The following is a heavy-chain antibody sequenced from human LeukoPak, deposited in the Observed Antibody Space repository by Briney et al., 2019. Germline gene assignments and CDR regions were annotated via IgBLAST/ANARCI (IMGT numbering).Heavy chain of an antibody. CDR3: ARDPGRGTTFDI. V-gene: IGHV3-74*01. Sequence: GSLRLSCAASGFTFSNYWMHWVRQVPGKGLVWVSRINDDGSATFYADSVKGRFTISRDNSKNTLYLQMNSLRAEDTAVYYCARDPGRGTTFDIWGQGTMVTVSS. J-gene: IGHJ3*02. CDR2: INDDGSAT. CDR1: GFTFSNYW. D-gene: IGHD1-1*01.